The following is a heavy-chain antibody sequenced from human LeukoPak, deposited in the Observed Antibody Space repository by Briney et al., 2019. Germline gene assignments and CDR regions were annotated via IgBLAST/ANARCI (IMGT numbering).Heavy chain of an antibody. V-gene: IGHV4-34*01. D-gene: IGHD3-10*01. CDR1: GGSFSGYC. J-gene: IGHJ4*02. Sequence: SETLSLTCAVYGGSFSGYCWSWIRQPPGKGLEWIGEINHSGSTNYNPSLKSRVTISVDTSKNQFSLKLSSVTAADTAVYYCASMVRGANWGQGTLVTVSS. CDR2: INHSGST. CDR3: ASMVRGAN.